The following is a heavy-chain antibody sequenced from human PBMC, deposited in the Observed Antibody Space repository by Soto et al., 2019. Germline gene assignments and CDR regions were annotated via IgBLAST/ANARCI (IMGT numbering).Heavy chain of an antibody. D-gene: IGHD3-22*01. V-gene: IGHV4-31*03. CDR3: ARFNYDNSGSRCDAFSI. Sequence: SETLSLTCSVSGASITSGGYYWSWIRQHPGKGLEWIGYTYYSGSSYYNPSLRSRVTISVDTSKNQFSLKLFSVTAADTAVYYCARFNYDNSGSRCDAFSIWAQGTMVTVSS. CDR2: TYYSGSS. CDR1: GASITSGGYY. J-gene: IGHJ3*02.